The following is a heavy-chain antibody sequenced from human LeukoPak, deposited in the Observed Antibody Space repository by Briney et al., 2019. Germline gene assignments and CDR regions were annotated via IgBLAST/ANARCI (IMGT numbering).Heavy chain of an antibody. J-gene: IGHJ3*02. D-gene: IGHD3-22*01. CDR2: IYYSGST. CDR3: ARVSGITMIVVVQSDGFDI. CDR1: GGSISSSSYY. Sequence: TSETLSLTCTVSGGSISSSSYYWGWTRQPPGKGLEWIGSIYYSGSTYYNPSLKSRVTISVDTSKNQFSLKLSSVTAADTAVYYCARVSGITMIVVVQSDGFDIWGQGTMVSVSS. V-gene: IGHV4-39*07.